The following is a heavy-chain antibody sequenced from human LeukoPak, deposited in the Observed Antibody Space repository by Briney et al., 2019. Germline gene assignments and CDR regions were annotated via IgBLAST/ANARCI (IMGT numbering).Heavy chain of an antibody. V-gene: IGHV4-61*01. D-gene: IGHD3-10*01. CDR1: AGSVSSGSYY. CDR3: ARQVRGPSVDFDF. Sequence: SETLSLTCTVYAGSVSSGSYYWSWIRKPPGKGLEWIGFIFHDGSAYYNPSFRSRAIISVDTSRNQFSLRLTSLTSADTAVDYCARQVRGPSVDFDFWGQGTLVTVSS. J-gene: IGHJ4*02. CDR2: IFHDGSA.